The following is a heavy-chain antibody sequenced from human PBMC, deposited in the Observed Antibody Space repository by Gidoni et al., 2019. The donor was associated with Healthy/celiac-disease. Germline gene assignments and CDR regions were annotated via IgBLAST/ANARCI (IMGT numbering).Heavy chain of an antibody. Sequence: QVQLQESGPGLVKPSETLSLTCTVSGGSISSYYWSWIRQPPGKGLEWIGYIYYSGSTNYNPSLKSRVTISVDTSKNQFSLKLSSVTAADTAVYYCARNSRPGGMDVWGQGTTVTVSS. CDR2: IYYSGST. CDR1: GGSISSYY. CDR3: ARNSRPGGMDV. D-gene: IGHD2-15*01. J-gene: IGHJ6*02. V-gene: IGHV4-59*01.